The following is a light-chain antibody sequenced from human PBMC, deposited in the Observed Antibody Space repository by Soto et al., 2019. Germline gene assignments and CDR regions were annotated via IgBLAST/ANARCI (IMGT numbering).Light chain of an antibody. CDR2: GAS. CDR3: QQYGSSRT. Sequence: EIVLTQSPGTLSLSPGEKATLPSRASQSVSSSYLAWYQQKPGQAPRLLIYGASSRATGIPDRFSGSGSGTDFTLTISRLEPEDFAVYYCQQYGSSRTFGQGTKVEIK. V-gene: IGKV3-20*01. CDR1: QSVSSSY. J-gene: IGKJ1*01.